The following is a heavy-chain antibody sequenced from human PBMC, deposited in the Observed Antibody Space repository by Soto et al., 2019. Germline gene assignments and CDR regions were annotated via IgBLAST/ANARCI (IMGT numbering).Heavy chain of an antibody. J-gene: IGHJ4*02. V-gene: IGHV3-64D*09. D-gene: IGHD1-1*01. Sequence: GGSLRLSCSASGFTFSSYAMHWVRQAPGKGLEYVSAISSNGGSTYDADSVKGRFTISRDNSKNTLYLQMSSLRAEDTAVNYGVKAADQAGTTGTFDYWGQGTLVTVSS. CDR3: VKAADQAGTTGTFDY. CDR1: GFTFSSYA. CDR2: ISSNGGST.